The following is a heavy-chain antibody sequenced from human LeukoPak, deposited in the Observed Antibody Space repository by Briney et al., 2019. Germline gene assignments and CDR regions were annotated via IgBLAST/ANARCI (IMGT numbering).Heavy chain of an antibody. Sequence: PSETLSLTCTVSGGSISSSSYYWGWIRQPPGKGLEWIGSIYYSGSTYYNPSLKSRVTISVDTSKNQFSLKLSSVTAADTAVYYCARPGLGVMGAFDIWGQGTMVTVSS. CDR1: GGSISSSSYY. V-gene: IGHV4-39*07. J-gene: IGHJ3*02. D-gene: IGHD3-16*01. CDR3: ARPGLGVMGAFDI. CDR2: IYYSGST.